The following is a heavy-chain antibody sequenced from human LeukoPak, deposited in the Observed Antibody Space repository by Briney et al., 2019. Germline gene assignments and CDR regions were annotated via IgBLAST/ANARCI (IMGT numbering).Heavy chain of an antibody. Sequence: GGSLRLSCAPSEFAFSEYSMNWVRQAPGKGLEWVAFIGSNGSSVQYADSVKGRFTVSRDNAKNSLYLQMNSLRAEDTAVYYCARDAYDFWGGSIYFYFYMDVWGKGTTVIVSS. CDR3: ARDAYDFWGGSIYFYFYMDV. CDR2: IGSNGSSV. D-gene: IGHD3-3*01. V-gene: IGHV3-48*01. CDR1: EFAFSEYS. J-gene: IGHJ6*03.